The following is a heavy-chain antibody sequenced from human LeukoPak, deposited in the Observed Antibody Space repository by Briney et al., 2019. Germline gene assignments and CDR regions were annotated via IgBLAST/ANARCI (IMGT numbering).Heavy chain of an antibody. CDR2: IYHNGDT. CDR3: ARGYSGYDYYFDY. J-gene: IGHJ4*02. CDR1: GGFITSSNW. D-gene: IGHD5-12*01. Sequence: SGTLSLTCDVSGGFITSSNWWSWVRQPPGKGLEWIGEIYHNGDTNYNPSLKSRVTISVDKSKNQFSLKVRSVTAADTAQYYCARGYSGYDYYFDYWGQGTLVTVSS. V-gene: IGHV4-4*02.